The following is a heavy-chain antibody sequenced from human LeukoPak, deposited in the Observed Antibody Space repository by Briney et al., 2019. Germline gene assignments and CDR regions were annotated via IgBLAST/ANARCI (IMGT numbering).Heavy chain of an antibody. V-gene: IGHV1-69*13. CDR3: ARDQYQLLTGAFDY. CDR1: GGTFISYA. J-gene: IGHJ4*02. Sequence: ASVKVSCKASGGTFISYAISWVRQAAGQGLEWMGGIIPIFGTANYAQKFQGRVTITADESTSTAYMELSSLGSEDTAVYSCARDQYQLLTGAFDYWGQGTLVTVSS. D-gene: IGHD2-2*01. CDR2: IIPIFGTA.